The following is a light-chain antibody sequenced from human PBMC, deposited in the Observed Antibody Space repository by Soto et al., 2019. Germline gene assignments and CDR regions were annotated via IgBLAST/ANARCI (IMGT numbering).Light chain of an antibody. V-gene: IGLV2-11*01. J-gene: IGLJ1*01. CDR3: CSYAGSSPYV. Sequence: QSALTQPRSVSGSPRQSVTISCTGTSSDVGGYNYVSWYQQHPGKAPKLMIYDVSKRPSGVPDRFSGSKSGNTASLTISGLQAEDEADYYCCSYAGSSPYVFGTGTKVTVL. CDR2: DVS. CDR1: SSDVGGYNY.